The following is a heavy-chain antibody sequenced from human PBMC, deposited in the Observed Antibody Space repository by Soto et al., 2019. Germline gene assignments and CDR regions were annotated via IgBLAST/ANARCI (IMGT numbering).Heavy chain of an antibody. J-gene: IGHJ4*02. CDR1: GYSFTSYW. CDR3: ARGLITGSHYSGGWYYFDS. CDR2: IDPSDSYT. Sequence: PGESLKISCKGSGYSFTSYWISWVRQMPGKGLEWMGRIDPSDSYTNYSPSFQGHVTISADKSISTAYLQWSSLKASDTAMYYCARGLITGSHYSGGWYYFDSWGQGTQVTVSS. V-gene: IGHV5-10-1*01. D-gene: IGHD6-19*01.